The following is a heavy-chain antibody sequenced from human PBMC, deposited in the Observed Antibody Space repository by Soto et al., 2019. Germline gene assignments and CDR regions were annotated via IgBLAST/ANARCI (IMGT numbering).Heavy chain of an antibody. Sequence: QVQLVESGGGVVQPGRSLRLSCAASGFTFSSYGMHWVRQAPGKGLEWVAVISYDGSNKYYADSVKGRFTISRDNSKNTLYLQMNSLRAEVTAVYYCADGEDSYYYGMDVWGQGTTVTVSS. D-gene: IGHD4-17*01. CDR2: ISYDGSNK. J-gene: IGHJ6*02. CDR1: GFTFSSYG. CDR3: ADGEDSYYYGMDV. V-gene: IGHV3-30*03.